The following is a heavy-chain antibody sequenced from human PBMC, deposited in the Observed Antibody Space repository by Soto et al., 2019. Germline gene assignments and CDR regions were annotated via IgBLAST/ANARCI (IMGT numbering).Heavy chain of an antibody. D-gene: IGHD4-17*01. V-gene: IGHV4-59*01. CDR1: GGSIRDYF. Sequence: SETLSLTCTVSGGSIRDYFWTWIRQPPGKGLEWIGYIYYSGRTNYNPSLKSRVSISVDTSKNHFSLQLRSVTAADTAVYYCARVGGDDFGDSGGFDYWGRGTLVTVSS. CDR2: IYYSGRT. J-gene: IGHJ4*02. CDR3: ARVGGDDFGDSGGFDY.